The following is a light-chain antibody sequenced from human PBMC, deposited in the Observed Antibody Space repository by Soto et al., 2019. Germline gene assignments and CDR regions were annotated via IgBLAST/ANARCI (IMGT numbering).Light chain of an antibody. Sequence: QSVLTQPPSASGSPGQSVTISCTGTSXDVGGYNYVSWYRQHPGKAPKLMIYEVTKRPSGVPDRFSGSKSGNTASLTVSGLQAEDEADYFCCSHAGDNTYVFGTGTRSPS. J-gene: IGLJ1*01. CDR3: CSHAGDNTYV. CDR1: SXDVGGYNY. CDR2: EVT. V-gene: IGLV2-8*01.